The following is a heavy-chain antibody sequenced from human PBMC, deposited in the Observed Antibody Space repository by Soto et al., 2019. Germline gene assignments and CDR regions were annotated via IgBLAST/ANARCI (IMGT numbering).Heavy chain of an antibody. CDR3: ARDKAYGDSEDY. J-gene: IGHJ4*02. V-gene: IGHV3-7*03. Sequence: EVQLVESGGGLVQPGGSQRLSCVASGFTFRNYWMSWVRQAPGKGLEWVANIKQDGNEKYYVDSVKGRFTISRDNAKNSLYLQMNSLRAEDTAVYYCARDKAYGDSEDYWGQGTLVTVS. CDR1: GFTFRNYW. CDR2: IKQDGNEK. D-gene: IGHD4-17*01.